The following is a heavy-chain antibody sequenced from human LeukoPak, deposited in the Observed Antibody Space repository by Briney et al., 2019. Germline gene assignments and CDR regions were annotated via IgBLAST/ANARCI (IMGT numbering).Heavy chain of an antibody. J-gene: IGHJ4*02. CDR2: IYYTGGT. D-gene: IGHD5-12*01. CDR1: GGSIGSNY. V-gene: IGHV4-59*08. Sequence: SETLSLTCTVSGGSIGSNYWTWIRQPPGRGLEYIGYIYYTGGTNYNPSLKSRVTISVDTSKNQFSLKLSSVTAADTAVYFCAKYGNSGRVIDYWGQGTLVTVSS. CDR3: AKYGNSGRVIDY.